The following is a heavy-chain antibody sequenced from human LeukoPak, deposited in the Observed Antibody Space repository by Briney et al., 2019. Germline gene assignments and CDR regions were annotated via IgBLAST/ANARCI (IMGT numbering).Heavy chain of an antibody. CDR1: GYSISSGYY. CDR3: AKADRITGTFPN. V-gene: IGHV4-38-2*02. Sequence: SETLSLTCTVSGYSISSGYYLGWIRQPPGKGLDWIGRITHRGGPSYTPSFKSRVTISLDTSKNQFSLKLSSVTAADTAVYYCAKADRITGTFPNWGQGTLVTVSS. CDR2: ITHRGGP. J-gene: IGHJ4*02. D-gene: IGHD1-7*01.